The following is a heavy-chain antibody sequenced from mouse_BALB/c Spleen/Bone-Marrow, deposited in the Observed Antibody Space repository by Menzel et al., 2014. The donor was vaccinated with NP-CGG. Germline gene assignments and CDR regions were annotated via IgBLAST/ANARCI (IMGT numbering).Heavy chain of an antibody. Sequence: VQLQQSGPGLVAPSQSLSITCTVSGCSLTSYGVPWVPQRPGTGLEWLGLLCAGGSTNYNSALMPRLSISKDNSKSQVFLKMNSLQTDDTAMYYCARDRTGSSFDYWGQGTTLTVSS. CDR3: ARDRTGSSFDY. V-gene: IGHV2-9*02. CDR1: GCSLTSYG. D-gene: IGHD4-1*01. J-gene: IGHJ2*01. CDR2: LCAGGST.